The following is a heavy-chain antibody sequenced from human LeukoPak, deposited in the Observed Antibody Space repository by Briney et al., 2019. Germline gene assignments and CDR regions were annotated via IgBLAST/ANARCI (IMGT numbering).Heavy chain of an antibody. J-gene: IGHJ4*02. D-gene: IGHD3-3*01. V-gene: IGHV4-39*07. CDR3: ARGSTIFGVVRHFDD. Sequence: SETLSLTCTVSGDSFTSNSYYWAWIRQPPGKGFQWIGTVHNSGSTYYNPSLKSRVTISVDTSKNQVSLKVTSVTAADTAVYYCARGSTIFGVVRHFDDWGQGTLVTVSS. CDR1: GDSFTSNSYY. CDR2: VHNSGST.